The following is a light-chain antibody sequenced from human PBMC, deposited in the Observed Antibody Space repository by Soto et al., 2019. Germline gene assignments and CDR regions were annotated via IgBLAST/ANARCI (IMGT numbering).Light chain of an antibody. V-gene: IGKV1-5*01. CDR3: QQYNSYST. CDR1: QSISSW. J-gene: IGKJ1*01. CDR2: DAS. Sequence: QMTQFPSALSASVGAGVTVTCRASQSISSWLAWYQQKPGKAPKLLIYDASSLESGFPSRFSGSGSGTEFTLTISRLQPDDFATYYRQQYNSYSTCGQGTKGDIK.